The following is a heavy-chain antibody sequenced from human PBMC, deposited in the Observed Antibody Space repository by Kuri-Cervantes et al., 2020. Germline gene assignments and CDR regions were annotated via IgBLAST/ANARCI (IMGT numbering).Heavy chain of an antibody. D-gene: IGHD5-12*01. J-gene: IGHJ6*02. Sequence: LSLTCAASGFTFSSYSINWDRPAPGKGLEWVSSISSSSSYIYYADSVKGRFTISRDNAKSSLYLQMNSLRDEDTAVYYWSRQEKGIVATYRHYSYYGMDVWGQGTTVTVSS. CDR3: SRQEKGIVATYRHYSYYGMDV. V-gene: IGHV3-21*01. CDR1: GFTFSSYS. CDR2: ISSSSSYI.